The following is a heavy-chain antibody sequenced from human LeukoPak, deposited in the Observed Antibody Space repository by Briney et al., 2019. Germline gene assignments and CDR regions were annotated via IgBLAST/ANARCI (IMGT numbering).Heavy chain of an antibody. D-gene: IGHD3-3*01. CDR3: ARDFEAHDLRPIGY. V-gene: IGHV3-30*01. J-gene: IGHJ4*02. CDR1: GSTFSSCA. Sequence: GGSLGLSCAASGSTFSSCAMHWVRQAPGKGLEWVAVISYGGDNKYYADSVKGRFTISRDNSKNTLYLQMNSLRAEDTAVYYCARDFEAHDLRPIGYWGQGTLVTVSS. CDR2: ISYGGDNK.